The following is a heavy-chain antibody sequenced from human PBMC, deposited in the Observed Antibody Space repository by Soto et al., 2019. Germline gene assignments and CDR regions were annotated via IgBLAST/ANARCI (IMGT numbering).Heavy chain of an antibody. CDR1: GYTFTSYA. Sequence: GASVKVSCKASGYTFTSYAMHWVRQAPGQRLEWMGWINAGNGNTKYSQKFQGRVTITRDTSASTAYMELSSLRSEDTAVYYCASNIVVVPAATQYYYYYGMDVWGQGTTVTVSS. CDR2: INAGNGNT. CDR3: ASNIVVVPAATQYYYYYGMDV. D-gene: IGHD2-2*01. V-gene: IGHV1-3*01. J-gene: IGHJ6*02.